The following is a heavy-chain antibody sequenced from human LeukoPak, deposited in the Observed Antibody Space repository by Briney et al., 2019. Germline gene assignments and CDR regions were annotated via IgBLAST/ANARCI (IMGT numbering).Heavy chain of an antibody. V-gene: IGHV5-51*01. D-gene: IGHD6-13*01. CDR2: IYPGDSDT. CDR1: GYSFTSYW. J-gene: IGHJ3*02. Sequence: GESLKISCKGSGYSFTSYWIGWVRQMPGKGLEWMGIIYPGDSDTRYSPSFQGQVTISADKSISTAYLQWSSLKASDTAMYYCARPWDSSSWYEAFDIWGQGTMVTVSS. CDR3: ARPWDSSSWYEAFDI.